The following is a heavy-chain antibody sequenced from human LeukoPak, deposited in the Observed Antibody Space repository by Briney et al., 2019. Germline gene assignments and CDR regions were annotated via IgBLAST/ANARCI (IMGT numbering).Heavy chain of an antibody. V-gene: IGHV3-66*01. CDR2: IYVGANT. J-gene: IGHJ4*02. CDR1: GGSISSYY. Sequence: ETLSLTCTVSGGSISSYYWSWVRQAPGKGLEWVSVIYVGANTYYADSVKGRFTISRDNSKNTLYLQMNSLRAEDTAVYYCARDTYFDFWGQGTLVTVSS. CDR3: ARDTYFDF.